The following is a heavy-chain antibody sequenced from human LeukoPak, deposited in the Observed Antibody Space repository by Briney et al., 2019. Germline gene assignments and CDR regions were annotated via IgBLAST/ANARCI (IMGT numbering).Heavy chain of an antibody. CDR1: GFTFSNYG. Sequence: GGSLRLSCAASGFTFSNYGMHWVRQAPGKGLEWVSRIESDGSSTRDADSVKGRFTISRDNAENTLYLQMNSLRAEDTAVYYCARVTVWGSYRKRDYFDYWGQGTLVTVSS. D-gene: IGHD3-16*02. CDR2: IESDGSST. J-gene: IGHJ4*02. CDR3: ARVTVWGSYRKRDYFDY. V-gene: IGHV3-74*01.